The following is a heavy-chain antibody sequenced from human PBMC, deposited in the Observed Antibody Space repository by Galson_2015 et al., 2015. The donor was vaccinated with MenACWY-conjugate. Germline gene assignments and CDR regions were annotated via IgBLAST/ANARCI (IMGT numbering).Heavy chain of an antibody. J-gene: IGHJ2*01. Sequence: SLRLSCAASGFTFSSYSMNWVRQAPGKGLEWVSYISSSSSTIYYADSVKGRFTISRDNAKNSLYLQMNSLRAEDTALYYCAKSRPSWYFDLWGRGTLVTVSS. V-gene: IGHV3-48*04. CDR3: AKSRPSWYFDL. D-gene: IGHD2-2*01. CDR1: GFTFSSYS. CDR2: ISSSSSTI.